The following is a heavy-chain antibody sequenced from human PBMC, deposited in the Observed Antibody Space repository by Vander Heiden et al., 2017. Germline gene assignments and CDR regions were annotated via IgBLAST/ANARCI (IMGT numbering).Heavy chain of an antibody. V-gene: IGHV3-53*01. CDR2: IYSGGST. Sequence: VQMVAPGGGLILPGGSLTLSCAASGFSVNSNYMNWVSQAPGKGLEWVSLIYSGGSTYYADSVKGRFTISRDDSKNTLYLQMNSLRAEDTAVYFCEAGHDYWGQGTLVTVSS. J-gene: IGHJ4*02. D-gene: IGHD6-19*01. CDR3: EAGHDY. CDR1: GFSVNSNY.